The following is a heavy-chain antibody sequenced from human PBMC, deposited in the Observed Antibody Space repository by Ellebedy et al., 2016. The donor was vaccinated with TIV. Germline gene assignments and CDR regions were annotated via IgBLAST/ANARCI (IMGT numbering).Heavy chain of an antibody. V-gene: IGHV1-2*02. CDR2: INPNSSAT. CDR1: GYTFTGYY. D-gene: IGHD3-16*01. CDR3: ARGYVVADFDY. Sequence: ASVKVSCKASGYTFTGYYMHRLRQAPGQGLEWLGWINPNSSATKFAQKFQGRVTMTRDTSISAAYMELSRLTSADTAVYYCARGYVVADFDYWGLGTLVTVSS. J-gene: IGHJ4*02.